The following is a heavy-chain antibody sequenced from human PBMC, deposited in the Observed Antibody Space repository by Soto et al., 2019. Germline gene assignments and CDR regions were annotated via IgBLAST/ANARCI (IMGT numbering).Heavy chain of an antibody. CDR1: GYTFTSYY. J-gene: IGHJ5*02. CDR3: ARGVIVVVPAAIHWFDP. CDR2: INPSGGST. Sequence: QVQLVQSGAEVKKPGASVKVSCKASGYTFTSYYMHWVRQAPGQGLEWMGIINPSGGSTSYAQKFQGRVTMTRDTSTSTVYMELSSLRSEDTAVYYCARGVIVVVPAAIHWFDPWGQGTLVTVSS. V-gene: IGHV1-46*01. D-gene: IGHD2-2*02.